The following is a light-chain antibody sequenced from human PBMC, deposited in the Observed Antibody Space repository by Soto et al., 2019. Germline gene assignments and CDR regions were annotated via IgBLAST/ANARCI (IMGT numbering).Light chain of an antibody. J-gene: IGLJ1*01. CDR3: QSYDSSLSGSEV. V-gene: IGLV1-40*01. CDR1: SSNIGAGHD. Sequence: QCVLAQPPSVSGARGQRVTISCTGSSSNIGAGHDVHWYQQLPGTAPKLLIYGNGNRPSGVPDRFSGSKSGTSASLAITGLQADDEDDYYCQSYDSSLSGSEVFGTGTKVTVL. CDR2: GNG.